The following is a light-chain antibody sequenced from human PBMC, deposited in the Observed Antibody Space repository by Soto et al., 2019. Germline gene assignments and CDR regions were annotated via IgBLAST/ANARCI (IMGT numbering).Light chain of an antibody. CDR1: SSDVGGYNY. CDR2: DVS. Sequence: SALTQPASWSGSPGQSITISCTGTSSDVGGYNYVSWYQQHPGKAPKFMIYDVSNRPSGVSNRFSGSKSGNTASLTISGLQAEDEADYYCCSYTTSNTRQIVFGTGTKVTVL. J-gene: IGLJ1*01. V-gene: IGLV2-14*01. CDR3: CSYTTSNTRQIV.